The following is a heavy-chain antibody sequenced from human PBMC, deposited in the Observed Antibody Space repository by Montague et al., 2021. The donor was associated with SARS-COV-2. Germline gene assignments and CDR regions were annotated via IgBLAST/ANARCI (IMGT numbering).Heavy chain of an antibody. J-gene: IGHJ2*01. Sequence: SETLSLTCTVSGGSISSSSYYWGWIRQPPGKGPEWSGSIYYSGTTFYTPSLRSRVIMSVDTSKNQFSLRLSSMTAADTAVFYCAREGDGDWYFDLWGRGTLVTVSS. CDR1: GGSISSSSYY. CDR3: AREGDGDWYFDL. CDR2: IYYSGTT. V-gene: IGHV4-39*02. D-gene: IGHD2-21*01.